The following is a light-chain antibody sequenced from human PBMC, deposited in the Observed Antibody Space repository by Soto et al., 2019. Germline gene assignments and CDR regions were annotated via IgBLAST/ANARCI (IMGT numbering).Light chain of an antibody. CDR1: QSISSY. J-gene: IGKJ4*01. Sequence: DIQMTQSPSSLSASVGDRVTITCRSSQSISSYLNWYQQKPGKAPKLLIYAASSLQSGVPSRFSGSGSGTDFTLTISSLQPEDFATYYCQQANSFPITFGGGTKV. CDR2: AAS. CDR3: QQANSFPIT. V-gene: IGKV1-39*01.